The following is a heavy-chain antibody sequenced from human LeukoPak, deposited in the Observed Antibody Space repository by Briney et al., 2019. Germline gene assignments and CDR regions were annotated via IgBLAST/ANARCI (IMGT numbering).Heavy chain of an antibody. CDR2: IRYDGSNK. CDR3: AIHRMHSYGSYFDY. V-gene: IGHV3-30*02. J-gene: IGHJ4*02. Sequence: GGSLRLSCAASGFTFSSYGMHWVRQAPGKGLEWVAFIRYDGSNKYYADSVKGRFTISRDNSKNTLYLQMNSLRAEDTAVYYCAIHRMHSYGSYFDYWGQGTLVTVSS. D-gene: IGHD5-18*01. CDR1: GFTFSSYG.